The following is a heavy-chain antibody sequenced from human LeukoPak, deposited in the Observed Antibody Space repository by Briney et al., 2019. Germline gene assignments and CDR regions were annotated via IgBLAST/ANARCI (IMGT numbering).Heavy chain of an antibody. J-gene: IGHJ5*02. CDR3: ARGLFGELNWFDP. CDR1: GGSFSGYY. V-gene: IGHV4-34*01. D-gene: IGHD3-10*01. CDR2: INHSGST. Sequence: SETLSLTCAVYGGSFSGYYWSWIRQPPGKGLEWIGEINHSGSTNYNPSLKSRVTISVDRSKNQFSLKLSSVTAADTAVYYCARGLFGELNWFDPWGQGTLVTVSS.